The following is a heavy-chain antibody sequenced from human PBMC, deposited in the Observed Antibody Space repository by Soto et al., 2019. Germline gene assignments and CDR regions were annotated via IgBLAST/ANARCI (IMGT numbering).Heavy chain of an antibody. V-gene: IGHV4-39*01. CDR2: IYYSGST. CDR1: GGSISSSSYY. D-gene: IGHD3-9*01. CDR3: ARRTSPFSDILTGYSRGAFDI. Sequence: QLQLQESGPGLVKPSETLSLTCTVSGGSISSSSYYWGWIRQPPGKGLEWIGSIYYSGSTYYNPSLKSRVTLSVDTSKNQFSLKLSSVTAADTAVYYCARRTSPFSDILTGYSRGAFDIWGQGTMVTVSS. J-gene: IGHJ3*02.